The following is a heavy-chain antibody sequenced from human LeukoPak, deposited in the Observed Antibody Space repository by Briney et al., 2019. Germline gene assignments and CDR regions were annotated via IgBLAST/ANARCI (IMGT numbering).Heavy chain of an antibody. J-gene: IGHJ4*02. D-gene: IGHD2-15*01. V-gene: IGHV3-48*03. CDR2: ISSGGSHP. CDR3: AEEACSGSCYSDHFDY. Sequence: GGSLRLSCAASGFTLSSYDMSWVRQAPGKGLEWLSNISSGGSHPSYADSVKGRFTISRDNTKNTLYLQVNSLRAEDTAVYSCAEEACSGSCYSDHFDYWGLGTLVTVSS. CDR1: GFTLSSYD.